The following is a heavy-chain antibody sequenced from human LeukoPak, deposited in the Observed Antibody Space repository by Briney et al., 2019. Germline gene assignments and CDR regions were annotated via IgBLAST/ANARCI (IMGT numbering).Heavy chain of an antibody. V-gene: IGHV1-2*02. D-gene: IGHD5-24*01. J-gene: IGHJ4*02. CDR2: ITPGGGT. Sequence: ASVKVSCKASGYTFTSYAMHWVRQAPGQGLEWMGWITPGGGTNYPQKFQGRVAITWDTSITTAYMDLSWLTSDDTAVYYCARDRYGDGFAHFDYWGQEALVIVSS. CDR3: ARDRYGDGFAHFDY. CDR1: GYTFTSYA.